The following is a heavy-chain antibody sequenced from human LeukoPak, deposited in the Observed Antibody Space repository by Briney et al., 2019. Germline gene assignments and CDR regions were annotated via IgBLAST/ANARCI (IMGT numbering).Heavy chain of an antibody. D-gene: IGHD3-10*01. CDR1: GYTFTDYY. V-gene: IGHV1-2*02. CDR3: ARGRAYGSGSFDY. CDR2: INPNSGGT. Sequence: ASVKVSCKASGYTFTDYYIHWVRQAPGQGLERMGWINPNSGGTNYAQNFQGRVTMTRDTSISTAYMELSRLRSDDTAVYYCARGRAYGSGSFDYWGQGTLVTVSS. J-gene: IGHJ4*02.